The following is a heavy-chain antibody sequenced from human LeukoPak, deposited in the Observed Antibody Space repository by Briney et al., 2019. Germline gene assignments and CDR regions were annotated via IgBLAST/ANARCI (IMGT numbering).Heavy chain of an antibody. V-gene: IGHV3-53*05. Sequence: GGSLRLSCAASGFTVSNSYMSWVRQAPGKGLEWVSMMYAGGGTFYAGSVKGRFTISRDNAKNSLYLQMNSLRAEDTALYYCARSPMVRGVIMEIDYWGQGTLVTVSS. CDR1: GFTVSNSY. J-gene: IGHJ4*02. CDR3: ARSPMVRGVIMEIDY. CDR2: MYAGGGT. D-gene: IGHD3-10*01.